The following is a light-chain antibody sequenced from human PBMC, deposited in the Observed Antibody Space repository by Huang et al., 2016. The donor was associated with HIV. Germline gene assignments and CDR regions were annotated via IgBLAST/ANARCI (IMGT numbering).Light chain of an antibody. CDR3: QQYNNWYP. Sequence: EIVMTQSPATLSVSPGERATLSCRASQSFSSNLAWYQQKPGQAPRLLIYGASTRATGLPARFSGSGSGTEFTLTISSLQSEDFAVYYCQQYNNWYPFGQGTKLEIK. CDR1: QSFSSN. V-gene: IGKV3-15*01. CDR2: GAS. J-gene: IGKJ2*01.